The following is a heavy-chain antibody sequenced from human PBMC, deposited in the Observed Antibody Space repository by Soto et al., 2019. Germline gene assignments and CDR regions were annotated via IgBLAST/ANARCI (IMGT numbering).Heavy chain of an antibody. J-gene: IGHJ5*02. V-gene: IGHV4-59*01. Sequence: ETLSLTCTVSGGSISSYYWSWIRQPPGKGLEWIGYIYYSGSTNYNPSLKSRVTISVDTSKNQFSLKLSSVTAADTAVYYCARSLYYYDSSGYYSDNWFDPWGQGTLVTVSS. CDR3: ARSLYYYDSSGYYSDNWFDP. D-gene: IGHD3-22*01. CDR1: GGSISSYY. CDR2: IYYSGST.